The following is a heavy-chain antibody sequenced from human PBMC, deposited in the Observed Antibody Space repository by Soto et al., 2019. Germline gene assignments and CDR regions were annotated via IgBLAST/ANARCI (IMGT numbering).Heavy chain of an antibody. Sequence: QITLKESGPTQVKPTQTLTLTCTFSGFSLSTSGEGVGWIRQPPGKALEWLALIYWNDDKPYSPSLKNRLTVTKDASKNQVVLTMTNMDPVDTATSYCVHSKYTDFWSGYYSFYFDYWGQGTLVTVSS. V-gene: IGHV2-5*01. CDR2: IYWNDDK. D-gene: IGHD3-3*01. J-gene: IGHJ4*02. CDR3: VHSKYTDFWSGYYSFYFDY. CDR1: GFSLSTSGEG.